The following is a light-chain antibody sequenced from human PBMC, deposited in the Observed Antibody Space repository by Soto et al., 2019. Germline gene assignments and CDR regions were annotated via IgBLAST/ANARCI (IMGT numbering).Light chain of an antibody. CDR2: GTS. V-gene: IGKV3-20*01. Sequence: EIVLTQSPGTLSLSPGERATLSCRASQSVSRSYLAWYQQTPGQAPRLLIYGTSSRATAIPDRFSGSGSGTDFTLTISRLEPEDFAVYYCQQYGSSSWTFGQGTKV. CDR3: QQYGSSSWT. J-gene: IGKJ1*01. CDR1: QSVSRSY.